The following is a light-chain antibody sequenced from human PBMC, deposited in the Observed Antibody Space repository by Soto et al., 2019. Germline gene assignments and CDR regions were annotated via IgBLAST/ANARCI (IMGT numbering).Light chain of an antibody. CDR3: QQYGSSGT. Sequence: EIVLTQSPATLSLSPGERATLSCGASQSVGSFLAWYQQKPGQAPRLLIYGASTRATGIPARFGGSGSGTEFTLTISSLQSEDFAVYYCQQYGSSGTFGQGTKVDIK. CDR1: QSVGSF. J-gene: IGKJ1*01. V-gene: IGKV3-15*01. CDR2: GAS.